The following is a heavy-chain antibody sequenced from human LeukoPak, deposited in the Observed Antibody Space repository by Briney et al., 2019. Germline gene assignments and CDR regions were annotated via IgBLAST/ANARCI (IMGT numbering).Heavy chain of an antibody. J-gene: IGHJ4*02. Sequence: AGGSLRLSCAASGFTVSSNYMSWVRQAPGKGPEWVSVIYSGGSTYYADSVKGRFTISRDNSKNTLYLQMNSLRAEDTAVYYCARTLSGYYFDYWGQGTLVTVSS. D-gene: IGHD5-12*01. CDR2: IYSGGST. CDR3: ARTLSGYYFDY. V-gene: IGHV3-53*01. CDR1: GFTVSSNY.